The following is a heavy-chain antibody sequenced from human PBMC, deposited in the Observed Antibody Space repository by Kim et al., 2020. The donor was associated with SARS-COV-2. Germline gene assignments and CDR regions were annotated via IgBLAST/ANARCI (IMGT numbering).Heavy chain of an antibody. Sequence: GGSLRLSCAASGFTFSNAWMSWVRQAPGKGLEWVGRIKSKTDGGTTDYAAPVKGRFTISRDDSKNTLYLQMNSLKTEDTAVYYCTTDPSSAGRDGYNYYYWGQGTLVTVSS. J-gene: IGHJ4*02. V-gene: IGHV3-15*01. CDR3: TTDPSSAGRDGYNYYY. CDR2: IKSKTDGGTT. D-gene: IGHD5-12*01. CDR1: GFTFSNAW.